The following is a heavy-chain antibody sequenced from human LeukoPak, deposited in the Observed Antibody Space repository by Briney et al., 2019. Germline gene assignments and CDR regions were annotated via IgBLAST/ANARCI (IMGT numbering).Heavy chain of an antibody. CDR3: ARSQYCSSSPGPGTCYYYYMDV. CDR1: GGSISSYY. CDR2: IYYSGST. D-gene: IGHD2-2*01. J-gene: IGHJ6*03. V-gene: IGHV4-59*01. Sequence: SETLSLTCTVSGGSISSYYWSWIRQPPGKGLEWIGYIYYSGSTNYNPSLKSRVTISVDTSKNQFSLKLSSVTAADTAVYYCARSQYCSSSPGPGTCYYYYMDVWGKGTTVTVSS.